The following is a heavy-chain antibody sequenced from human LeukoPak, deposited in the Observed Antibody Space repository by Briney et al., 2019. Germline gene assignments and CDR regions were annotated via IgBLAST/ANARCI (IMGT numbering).Heavy chain of an antibody. Sequence: ASVKVSCKASGGTFSSYAISWVRQAPGQGLEWMGGVIPMFGTANYAQKFQGRVTITTDEPTSTAYMELSSLRSEDTAVYYCARERGSSGHHFDIWGQRTMVTVSS. CDR1: GGTFSSYA. CDR3: ARERGSSGHHFDI. CDR2: VIPMFGTA. V-gene: IGHV1-69*05. D-gene: IGHD3-22*01. J-gene: IGHJ3*02.